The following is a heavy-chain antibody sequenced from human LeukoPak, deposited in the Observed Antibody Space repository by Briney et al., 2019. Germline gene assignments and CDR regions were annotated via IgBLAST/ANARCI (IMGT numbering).Heavy chain of an antibody. D-gene: IGHD3-10*01. CDR1: GGTFSSYA. CDR2: IIPILGIA. V-gene: IGHV1-69*04. J-gene: IGHJ3*02. CDR3: AIMVRGVTGAFDI. Sequence: APVKVSCKASGGTFSSYAISWVRQAPGQGLEWMGRIIPILGIANYAQKFQGRVTITADKSTSTAYMELSSLRSEDMAVYYCAIMVRGVTGAFDIWGQGTMVTVSS.